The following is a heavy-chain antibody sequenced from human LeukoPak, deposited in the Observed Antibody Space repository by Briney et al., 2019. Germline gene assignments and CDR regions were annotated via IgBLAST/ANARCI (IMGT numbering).Heavy chain of an antibody. D-gene: IGHD3-10*01. CDR2: IKQDGSEK. V-gene: IGHV3-7*01. CDR3: ARDEEEGWFRELFAY. Sequence: PGGSLRLSCAASGFTFSSYWMSWVRQAPGKGLEWVANIKQDGSEKYYVDSVKGRCTISRDNAKNPLYLQMNSLRAEDTAVYYCARDEEEGWFRELFAYWGQGTLVTVSS. J-gene: IGHJ4*02. CDR1: GFTFSSYW.